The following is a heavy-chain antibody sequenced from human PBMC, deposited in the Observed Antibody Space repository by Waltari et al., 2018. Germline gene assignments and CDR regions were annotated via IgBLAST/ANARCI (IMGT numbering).Heavy chain of an antibody. V-gene: IGHV3-7*01. J-gene: IGHJ4*02. CDR1: RLPLSPYW. CDR2: IKEDGGRK. D-gene: IGHD2-15*01. Sequence: EVQLVESGGGLVQPGGSLRLSCAASRLPLSPYWMGWVRQAPGKGLEWVAGIKEDGGRKDYVDSVKGRFTISRDNAKSTLYLQMNSLRAEDTAVFYCVRNRGWQQFDFWGQGTLVTVSS. CDR3: VRNRGWQQFDF.